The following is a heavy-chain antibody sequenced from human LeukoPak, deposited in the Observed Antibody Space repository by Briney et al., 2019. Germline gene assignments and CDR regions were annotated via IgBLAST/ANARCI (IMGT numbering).Heavy chain of an antibody. V-gene: IGHV4-39*01. J-gene: IGHJ4*02. CDR2: IYYSGST. CDR1: GGSVSSGSYY. CDR3: ARRAVVPAAVSYFDN. Sequence: SETLSLTCTVSGGSVSSGSYYWSWIRQPPGKGLEWIGSIYYSGSTYYNPSLNSRITISMDTSKNQFSLRLASVTAADTALYYCARRAVVPAAVSYFDNWGQGTLVTVSS. D-gene: IGHD2-2*01.